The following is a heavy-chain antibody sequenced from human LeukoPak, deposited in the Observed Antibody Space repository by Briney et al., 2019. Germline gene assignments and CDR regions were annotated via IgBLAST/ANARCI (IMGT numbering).Heavy chain of an antibody. CDR1: GSYW. CDR3: ARDAVDTANAV. V-gene: IGHV3-74*01. J-gene: IGHJ6*02. D-gene: IGHD5-18*01. Sequence: GGSLGLSCEASGSYWMHWVRQAPGRGLVWVSHINSDGSWTSYADSVKGRFTISKDNAKNTLYLQMNSLRAEDTAVYYCARDAVDTANAVWGQGTTVTVSS. CDR2: INSDGSWT.